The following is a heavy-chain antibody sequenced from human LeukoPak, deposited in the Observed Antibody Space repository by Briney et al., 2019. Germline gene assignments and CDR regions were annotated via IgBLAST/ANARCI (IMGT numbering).Heavy chain of an antibody. CDR3: ARPVTVTTSFDWFDP. D-gene: IGHD4-11*01. Sequence: SETLSLTCTVSGGSISSSSYYWGWIRQPPGKGLEWIGSIYYSGSTYYNPSLKSRVTISVDTSKNQFSLKLSSVTAADTAVYYCARPVTVTTSFDWFDPWGQGTLVTVSS. V-gene: IGHV4-39*01. J-gene: IGHJ5*02. CDR1: GGSISSSSYY. CDR2: IYYSGST.